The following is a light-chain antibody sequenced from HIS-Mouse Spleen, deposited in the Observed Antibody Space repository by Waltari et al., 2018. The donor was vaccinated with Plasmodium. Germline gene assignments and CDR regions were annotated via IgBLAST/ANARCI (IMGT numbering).Light chain of an antibody. Sequence: EIVMTQSPATLSVSQGERATLSCGAMQSVSSNLAGYQQKPGQAPRLLLYGASTRATGIPARFSGSGSGTEFTLTISSLQSEDFAVYYCQQYNNWSFTFGPGTKVDIK. CDR3: QQYNNWSFT. J-gene: IGKJ3*01. V-gene: IGKV3-15*01. CDR1: QSVSSN. CDR2: GAS.